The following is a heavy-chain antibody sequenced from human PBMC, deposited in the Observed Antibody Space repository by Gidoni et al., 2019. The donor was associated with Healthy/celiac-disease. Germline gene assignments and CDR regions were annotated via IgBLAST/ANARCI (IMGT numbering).Heavy chain of an antibody. J-gene: IGHJ4*02. CDR3: ARDILFQSSSSTPTR. CDR2: INPNSGGT. Sequence: QVQLVQSGAEVKKPGASVTVSCKASGYTFTGYYMHWVRQAPGQGLEWMGRINPNSGGTNYAQKFQGRVTMTRDTSISTAYMELSRLRSDDTAVYYCARDILFQSSSSTPTRWGQGTLVTVSS. CDR1: GYTFTGYY. V-gene: IGHV1-2*06. D-gene: IGHD6-13*01.